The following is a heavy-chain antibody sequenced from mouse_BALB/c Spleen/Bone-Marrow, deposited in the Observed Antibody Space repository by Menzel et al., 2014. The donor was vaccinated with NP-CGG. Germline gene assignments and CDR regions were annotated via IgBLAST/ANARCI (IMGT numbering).Heavy chain of an antibody. V-gene: IGHV5-9-1*01. D-gene: IGHD5-1-1*01. J-gene: IGHJ2*01. Sequence: EVKLMESGGGLVKPGGSLKLSCAASGFTFSSYAMSWIRQTPEKRLEWVATISSGGNYTYYPDSVKGRFTISRDNAKNTLYLQMSSLRSEDTAMYYCARPNTAFFDCWGQGTTLTVS. CDR2: ISSGGNYT. CDR1: GFTFSSYA. CDR3: ARPNTAFFDC.